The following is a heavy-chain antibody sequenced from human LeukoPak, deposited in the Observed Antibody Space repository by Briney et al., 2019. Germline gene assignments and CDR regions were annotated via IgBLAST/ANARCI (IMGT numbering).Heavy chain of an antibody. CDR1: GFTFSSYS. CDR3: ARDYDFWSGFIDY. V-gene: IGHV3-48*04. Sequence: GGSLRLSCAASGFTFSSYSMNWVRQAPGKGLEWVSYISSSSSTIYYADSVKGRFTISRDNAKNSLYLQMNSLRAEDTAVYYCARDYDFWSGFIDYWGQGTLVTVSS. J-gene: IGHJ4*02. D-gene: IGHD3-3*01. CDR2: ISSSSSTI.